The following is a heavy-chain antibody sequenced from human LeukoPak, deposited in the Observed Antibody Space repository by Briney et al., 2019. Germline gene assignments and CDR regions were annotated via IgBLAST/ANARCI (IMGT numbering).Heavy chain of an antibody. CDR1: GDSIRSNSYY. Sequence: PSETLSLTCTVSGDSIRSNSYYWGWIRQPPGKGLEWIGSMYYSGSTYYDPSLKSRVAISVDTSKNQFSLKLNSVTAADTAVYYCARGLSFEAYDIWGQGTMVSVSS. CDR2: MYYSGST. CDR3: ARGLSFEAYDI. D-gene: IGHD2-21*01. V-gene: IGHV4-39*01. J-gene: IGHJ3*02.